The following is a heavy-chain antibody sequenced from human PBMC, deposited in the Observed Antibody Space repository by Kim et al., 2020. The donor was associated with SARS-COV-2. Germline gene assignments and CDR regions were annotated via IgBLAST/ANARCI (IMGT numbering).Heavy chain of an antibody. V-gene: IGHV1-3*01. Sequence: QKFQGRVTNTRDTSARPAYMELSSLRSEDTAVYYCARVGLWFRELLRFDYWGQGTLVTVSS. CDR3: ARVGLWFRELLRFDY. J-gene: IGHJ4*02. D-gene: IGHD3-10*01.